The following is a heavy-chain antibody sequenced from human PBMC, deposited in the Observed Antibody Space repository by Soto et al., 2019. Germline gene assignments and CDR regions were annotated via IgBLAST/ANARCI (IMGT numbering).Heavy chain of an antibody. Sequence: GVSLRRSWSVVRFAFSNYAMHWVRQAPGKGLQYVSSISSNGGSTYYADSVKGRFTISRDNSKNTLYLQMSSLRLEDTAVYYCVKDRYVDYWGQGSLVTVSS. V-gene: IGHV3-64D*06. CDR2: ISSNGGST. CDR1: RFAFSNYA. J-gene: IGHJ4*02. CDR3: VKDRYVDY.